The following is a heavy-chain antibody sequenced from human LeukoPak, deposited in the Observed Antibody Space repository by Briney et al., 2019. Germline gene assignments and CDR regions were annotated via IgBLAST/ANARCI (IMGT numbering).Heavy chain of an antibody. CDR1: GHTSSSYG. J-gene: IGHJ4*02. Sequence: GASVKVSCKASGHTSSSYGINWVRQAPGQGLEWMGWISASNGDTDYAQKVQGRVTMTTDTSTSTAYMELRSLRSDDTAVYYCARGGYCSGGSCYSRLMCDFWGQGTLVTVSS. CDR2: ISASNGDT. CDR3: ARGGYCSGGSCYSRLMCDF. V-gene: IGHV1-18*01. D-gene: IGHD2-15*01.